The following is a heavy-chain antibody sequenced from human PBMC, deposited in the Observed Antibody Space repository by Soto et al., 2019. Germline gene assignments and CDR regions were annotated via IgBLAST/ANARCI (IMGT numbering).Heavy chain of an antibody. CDR2: ISGSGGST. Sequence: EMQLLESGGGLVQPGGSLRLSCAASGFTFSSYAMSWVRQAPGKGLEWVSAISGSGGSTYYADSVKGRFTISRDNSKNTLYLQMNSLRAEDTAVYYCAKDPHNYLGWSWFDPWGQGTLVTVSS. J-gene: IGHJ5*02. CDR3: AKDPHNYLGWSWFDP. V-gene: IGHV3-23*01. CDR1: GFTFSSYA. D-gene: IGHD7-27*01.